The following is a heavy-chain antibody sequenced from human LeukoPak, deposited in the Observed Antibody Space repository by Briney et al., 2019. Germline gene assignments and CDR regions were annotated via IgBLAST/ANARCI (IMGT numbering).Heavy chain of an antibody. J-gene: IGHJ4*02. CDR2: IIPIFGTA. D-gene: IGHD2-15*01. CDR3: ARTPYCSGGSCYSGYFDY. CDR1: GGTFSSYA. Sequence: SVKVSCKASGGTFSSYAISWVRQAPGQGLEWMGGIIPIFGTANYAQKFQGRVTITADKSTSTAYMELSSLRSEGTAVYYCARTPYCSGGSCYSGYFDYWGQGTLVTVSS. V-gene: IGHV1-69*06.